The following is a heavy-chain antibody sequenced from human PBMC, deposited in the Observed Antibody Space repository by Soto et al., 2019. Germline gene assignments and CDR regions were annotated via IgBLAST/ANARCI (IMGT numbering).Heavy chain of an antibody. J-gene: IGHJ6*02. CDR3: AKDMFARQQLAYYYYYYGMDV. CDR1: GFTFSSYG. V-gene: IGHV3-30*18. Sequence: QVQLVESGGGVVQPGRSLRLSCAASGFTFSSYGMHWVRQAPGKGLEWVAVISYDGSNKYYADSVKGRFTISRGNSKNARYMQMNRLRAEDTAVYYCAKDMFARQQLAYYYYYYGMDVWGQGATVTVSS. CDR2: ISYDGSNK. D-gene: IGHD6-13*01.